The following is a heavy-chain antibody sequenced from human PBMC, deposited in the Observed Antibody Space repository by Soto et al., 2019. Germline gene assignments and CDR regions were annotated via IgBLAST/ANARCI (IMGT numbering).Heavy chain of an antibody. J-gene: IGHJ4*02. CDR3: ARDLQSPRTGYSSGWTVDY. Sequence: ASVKVSFKASGYTFTNYYMHWVQQAPGQGLEWMGAINPSSGTTTYAQKFQGRVTMTRDTSTSTVYVELSSLKSADTAVFYCARDLQSPRTGYSSGWTVDYWGQGTLVTVSS. D-gene: IGHD6-19*01. CDR1: GYTFTNYY. V-gene: IGHV1-46*01. CDR2: INPSSGTT.